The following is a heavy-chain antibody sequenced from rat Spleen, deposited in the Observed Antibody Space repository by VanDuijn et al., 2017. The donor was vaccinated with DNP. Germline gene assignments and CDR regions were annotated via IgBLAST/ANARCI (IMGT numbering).Heavy chain of an antibody. D-gene: IGHD4-3*01. J-gene: IGHJ2*01. V-gene: IGHV5-22*01. CDR2: ISYDGGST. CDR3: ARWHNSGYYFDY. CDR1: GFTFSDYY. Sequence: EVQLVESGGGLVQPGRSLKLSCAASGFTFSDYYMAWVRQAPTKGLDWVAYISYDGGSTYHGDSVKGRFTISRANEKSTLYLQMNSLRSEDMATYYCARWHNSGYYFDYWGQGVMVTVSS.